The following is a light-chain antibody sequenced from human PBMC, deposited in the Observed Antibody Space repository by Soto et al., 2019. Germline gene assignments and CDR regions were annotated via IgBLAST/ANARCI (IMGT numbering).Light chain of an antibody. CDR3: NSFASSNSLV. CDR2: EVS. CDR1: SSDIGGYNY. V-gene: IGLV2-14*01. J-gene: IGLJ2*01. Sequence: QPVLTQPASVSGSLGQSITISCSGTSSDIGGYNYVSWYQQHPGKAPKLIIYEVSYRPSGVSNRFSASKSGNSASLTISGLQAEDEADYYCNSFASSNSLVFGGGTKLTVL.